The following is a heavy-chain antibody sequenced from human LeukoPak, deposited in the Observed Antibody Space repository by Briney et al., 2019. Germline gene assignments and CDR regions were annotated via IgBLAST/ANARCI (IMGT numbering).Heavy chain of an antibody. D-gene: IGHD3-10*01. J-gene: IGHJ4*02. CDR1: GFTFSSYA. CDR2: ISGSGGST. Sequence: QTGGSLRLSCAASGFTFSSYAMSWVRQAPGKGLEWVSAISGSGGSTYYADSVKGRFTISRDNSKNTLYLQMNSLRAEDTAVYYCAKDREVGYYYGSGSYGDLDYWGQGTLVTASS. V-gene: IGHV3-23*01. CDR3: AKDREVGYYYGSGSYGDLDY.